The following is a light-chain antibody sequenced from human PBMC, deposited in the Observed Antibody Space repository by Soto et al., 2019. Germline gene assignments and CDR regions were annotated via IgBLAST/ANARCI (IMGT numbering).Light chain of an antibody. CDR1: SSDVGGYNY. V-gene: IGLV2-14*01. CDR2: DVS. J-gene: IGLJ1*01. Sequence: QSALTQPASVSGFPGQSITISCTGTSSDVGGYNYVSWYQQHPGKAPKLMIYDVSNRPSGVSNRFSGSKSGNTASLTISGLQAEDEADYYCSSYTSSSTPCVFGTGTKVTVL. CDR3: SSYTSSSTPCV.